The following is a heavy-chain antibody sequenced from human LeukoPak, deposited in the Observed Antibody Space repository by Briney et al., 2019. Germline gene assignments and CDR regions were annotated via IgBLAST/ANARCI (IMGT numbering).Heavy chain of an antibody. CDR1: GYTFTSYG. V-gene: IGHV1-18*01. J-gene: IGHJ5*02. CDR2: ISAYNGNT. Sequence: ASVKVSCKASGYTFTSYGISWVRQAPGQGLEWMGWISAYNGNTNYAQKLQGRVTMTTDTSTSTAYMELRSLRSDDTAVYYCARDLAAIGTWWFDPWGQGTLVTVSS. CDR3: ARDLAAIGTWWFDP. D-gene: IGHD6-6*01.